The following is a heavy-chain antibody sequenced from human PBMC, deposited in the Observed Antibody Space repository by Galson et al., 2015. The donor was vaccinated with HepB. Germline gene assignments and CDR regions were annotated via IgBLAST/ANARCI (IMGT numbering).Heavy chain of an antibody. D-gene: IGHD3-22*01. CDR1: GFTFSNAW. Sequence: SLRLSCAASGFTFSNAWMTWVRQAPGKRLEWVGRIKSTTDGGTTDYAAPVKGRFTISRDDSKNTLSLQRNSLKTEDTAVYNCTTSRYYDSSCYWAQPVWGQGTTVTVSS. J-gene: IGHJ6*02. CDR2: IKSTTDGGTT. V-gene: IGHV3-15*01. CDR3: TTSRYYDSSCYWAQPV.